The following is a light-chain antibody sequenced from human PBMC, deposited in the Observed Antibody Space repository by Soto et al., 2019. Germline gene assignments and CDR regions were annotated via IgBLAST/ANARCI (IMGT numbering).Light chain of an antibody. CDR1: QSVSSN. Sequence: EIVMTQSPATLSVSPGERATLSCRASQSVSSNLAWYQQKPGQAPRLLIYGASTRATGIPARFSGSGSGTEFTLTIRSLQSEDFAVSYCQQYNNSPPFTFGPGTKVDIK. J-gene: IGKJ3*01. CDR3: QQYNNSPPFT. V-gene: IGKV3-15*01. CDR2: GAS.